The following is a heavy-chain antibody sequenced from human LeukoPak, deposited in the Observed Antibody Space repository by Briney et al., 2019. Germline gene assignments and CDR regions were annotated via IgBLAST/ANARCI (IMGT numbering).Heavy chain of an antibody. CDR2: ISYDGSNK. Sequence: GGSLRLSCAASGFTLSSYAMHWVRQAPGKGLEWVAVISYDGSNKYYADSVKGRFTISRDNSKNTLYLQMNSLRAEDTAVYYCARDPQYSSSTYFDYWGRGTLVTVSS. CDR3: ARDPQYSSSTYFDY. D-gene: IGHD6-6*01. CDR1: GFTLSSYA. V-gene: IGHV3-30-3*01. J-gene: IGHJ4*02.